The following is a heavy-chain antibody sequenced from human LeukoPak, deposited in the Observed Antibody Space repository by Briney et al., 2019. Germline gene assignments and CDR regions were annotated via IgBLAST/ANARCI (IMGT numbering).Heavy chain of an antibody. CDR3: AADRYSSGWYTGNWFDP. CDR1: GYTFTSYY. V-gene: IGHV1-46*01. D-gene: IGHD6-19*01. Sequence: ASVKVSCKASGYTFTSYYMHWVRQAPGQGLEWMGIINPSGGSTSYAQKSQGRVTMTGDTSTSTVYMELSSLRSEDTAVYYCAADRYSSGWYTGNWFDPWGQGTLVTVSS. CDR2: INPSGGST. J-gene: IGHJ5*02.